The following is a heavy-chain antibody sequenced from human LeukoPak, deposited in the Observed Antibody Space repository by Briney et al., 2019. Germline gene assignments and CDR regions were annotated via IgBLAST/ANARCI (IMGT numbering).Heavy chain of an antibody. Sequence: GGSLRLSCAASGFTFSSYGMHWVRQAPGKGLEWVAVIWYDGSNKYYADSVKGRFTISRDNSKNTLYLQMNSLRAEDTAVYYCARPPYLQQLADAFDIWGQGTMVTVSS. CDR3: ARPPYLQQLADAFDI. D-gene: IGHD6-13*01. V-gene: IGHV3-33*01. CDR1: GFTFSSYG. CDR2: IWYDGSNK. J-gene: IGHJ3*02.